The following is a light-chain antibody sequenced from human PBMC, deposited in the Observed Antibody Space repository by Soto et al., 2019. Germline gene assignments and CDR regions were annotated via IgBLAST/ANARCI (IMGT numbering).Light chain of an antibody. Sequence: DIQMTQSPSSLSASVGDRVTITCQASQDVKECLNWYQQKPGTAPKLLIYDASNLDSGVTSRFSGRRSGTDFTVTISSLQPEDIATYYCQQCDNFPFTFGPGTKVDIK. CDR1: QDVKEC. V-gene: IGKV1-33*01. CDR2: DAS. J-gene: IGKJ3*01. CDR3: QQCDNFPFT.